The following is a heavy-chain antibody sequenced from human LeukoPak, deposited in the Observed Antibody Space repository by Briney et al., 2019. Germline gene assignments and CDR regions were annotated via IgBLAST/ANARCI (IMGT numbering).Heavy chain of an antibody. CDR2: IKEDGSEK. D-gene: IGHD5-18*01. CDR3: ARAVYGYFDF. V-gene: IGHV3-7*04. CDR1: GFSFSSHW. Sequence: GGSLRLSCAASGFSFSSHWMSWVRQAPGKGLEWVANIKEDGSEKNYVDSVRGRFTISRDNAKNSQYLQMSSLRAEDTAVYYCARAVYGYFDFWGQGILLTVSS. J-gene: IGHJ4*02.